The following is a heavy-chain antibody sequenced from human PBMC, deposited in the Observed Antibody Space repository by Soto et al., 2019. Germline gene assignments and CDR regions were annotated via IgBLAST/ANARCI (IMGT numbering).Heavy chain of an antibody. CDR1: GFTLNTYA. Sequence: GGSLRLSCAVSGFTLNTYAMTWVRQAPGKGLEWVSGIRGSGGSPYYTDSVKGRFTISRDNSKNTLYLQMNSLRVEDTAVYFCARGGSSDWQVALDIWGQGTMVTVSS. D-gene: IGHD6-25*01. V-gene: IGHV3-23*01. CDR2: IRGSGGSP. CDR3: ARGGSSDWQVALDI. J-gene: IGHJ3*02.